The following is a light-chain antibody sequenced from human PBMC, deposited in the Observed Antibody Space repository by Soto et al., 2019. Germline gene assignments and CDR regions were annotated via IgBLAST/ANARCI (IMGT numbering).Light chain of an antibody. CDR1: RGSIASNY. Sequence: NFMLTQPHSVSESPGKTVTISCTRSRGSIASNYVQWYQQRPGSAPTTVIDEDNQRPSGVPDRFSGSIDSSSNSASLTISGLNTEDEADYYCQSYDGSNHRVFGGGTKLTV. CDR3: QSYDGSNHRV. J-gene: IGLJ3*02. CDR2: EDN. V-gene: IGLV6-57*04.